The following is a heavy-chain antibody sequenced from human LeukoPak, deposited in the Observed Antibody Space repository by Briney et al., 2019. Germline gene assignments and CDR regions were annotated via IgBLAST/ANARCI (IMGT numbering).Heavy chain of an antibody. V-gene: IGHV4-59*01. J-gene: IGHJ4*02. CDR3: ASSDTALYYFDY. Sequence: PSETLSLTCTVSSGSISSYYWSWIRQPPGKGLEWIGYIYYSGSTDYNPSLKSRVTISIDTSRHQFSLKLGSVTAADTAVYYCASSDTALYYFDYWGQGTLVTVSS. CDR1: SGSISSYY. CDR2: IYYSGST. D-gene: IGHD5-18*01.